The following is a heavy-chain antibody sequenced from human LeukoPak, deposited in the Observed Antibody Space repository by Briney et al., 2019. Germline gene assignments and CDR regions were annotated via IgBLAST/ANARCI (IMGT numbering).Heavy chain of an antibody. CDR2: IYYSGST. CDR3: ARQGLMVYAAYAFDI. D-gene: IGHD2-8*01. Sequence: PSETLSLTCTVSGGSISSSSYYWGWIRQPPGKGLEWIGSIYYSGSTYYNPSLKSRVTISVDTSKYQFSLKLSSVTAADTAVYYCARQGLMVYAAYAFDIWGQGTMVTVSS. V-gene: IGHV4-39*01. CDR1: GGSISSSSYY. J-gene: IGHJ3*02.